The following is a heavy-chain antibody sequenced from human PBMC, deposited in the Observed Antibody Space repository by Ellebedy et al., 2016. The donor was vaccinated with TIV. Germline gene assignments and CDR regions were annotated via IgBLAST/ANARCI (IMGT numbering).Heavy chain of an antibody. J-gene: IGHJ4*02. V-gene: IGHV4-39*07. CDR2: IFYDGDA. CDR3: ARAEGIAVAGAG. CDR1: GVSISNNSYY. Sequence: SETLSLTXTVSGVSISNNSYYWTWIRQPPGKTLEWIGIIFYDGDAYYNPSLRSRVTMSVDTSKNQFSLKLRSVTAADTAVYYCARAEGIAVAGAGWGQGTLVTVSS. D-gene: IGHD6-19*01.